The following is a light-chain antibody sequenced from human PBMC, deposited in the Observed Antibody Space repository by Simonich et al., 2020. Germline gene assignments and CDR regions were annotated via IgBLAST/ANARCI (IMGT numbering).Light chain of an antibody. CDR3: NSRDSSGNHVV. CDR1: SLRSYY. Sequence: SSELTQDPAVSVALGQTVRITCQGDSLRSYYASWYQQKPRQAPVLVIYGKNNRPSGIPNRFYGSSSGNTASLTITGAQAEDEADYYCNSRDSSGNHVVFGGGTKLTVL. J-gene: IGLJ2*01. V-gene: IGLV3-19*01. CDR2: GKN.